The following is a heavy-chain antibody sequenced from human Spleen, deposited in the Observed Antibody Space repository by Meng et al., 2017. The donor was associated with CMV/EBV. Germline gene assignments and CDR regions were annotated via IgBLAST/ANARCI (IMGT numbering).Heavy chain of an antibody. D-gene: IGHD1-1*01. CDR3: TRGTGSSWFDV. V-gene: IGHV1-2*02. J-gene: IGHJ5*02. CDR1: GGTFSSFT. Sequence: ASVKVSCKASGGTFSSFTIFWVRQAPGQGLEWMGWLNSNSGGTKYAQQFLGRVTMTRDTSITTSYMELSSLRADDTAVYYCTRGTGSSWFDVWGQGTLVTVSS. CDR2: LNSNSGGT.